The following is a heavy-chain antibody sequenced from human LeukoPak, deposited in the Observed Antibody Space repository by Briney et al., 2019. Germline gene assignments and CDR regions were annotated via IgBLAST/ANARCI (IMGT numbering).Heavy chain of an antibody. CDR1: GFTFANYA. V-gene: IGHV3-23*01. Sequence: GGSLRLSCVASGFTFANYAMSWVRQAPGKGLEWVSAIDGGRTYFEDSVKGRFIISRDNSKSTLYLQMNSLRAEDTAVYYCAKDPSFGGYDYGMDVWGQGTTVTVSS. D-gene: IGHD3-10*01. J-gene: IGHJ6*02. CDR3: AKDPSFGGYDYGMDV. CDR2: IDGGRT.